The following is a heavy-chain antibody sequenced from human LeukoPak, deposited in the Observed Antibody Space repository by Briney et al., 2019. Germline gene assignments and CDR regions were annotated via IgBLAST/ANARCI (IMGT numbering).Heavy chain of an antibody. V-gene: IGHV4-4*09. CDR1: GGSISIYY. CDR3: ARRDDSGLFDP. CDR2: IYTSGST. J-gene: IGHJ5*02. D-gene: IGHD4-17*01. Sequence: SETLSLTCTVSGGSISIYYWSCIRQPPGKGLEWIGYIYTSGSTNYNPSLKSRVTISVDTSKNQFSLKLSSVTAADTAVYYCARRDDSGLFDPWGQGTLVTVSS.